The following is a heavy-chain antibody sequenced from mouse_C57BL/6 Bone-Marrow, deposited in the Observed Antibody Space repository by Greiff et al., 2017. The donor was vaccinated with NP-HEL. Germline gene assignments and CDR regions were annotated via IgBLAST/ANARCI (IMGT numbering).Heavy chain of an antibody. J-gene: IGHJ2*01. Sequence: VQLQQPGAELVKPGASVKLSCKASGYTFTSYWMQWVKQRPGQGLEWIGEIDPSDSYTNYNQKFKGKATLTVDTSSSTAYMQLSSLTSEDSAVYYCARDTTVVDYFDYWGQGTTLTVSS. V-gene: IGHV1-50*01. CDR1: GYTFTSYW. CDR2: IDPSDSYT. D-gene: IGHD1-1*01. CDR3: ARDTTVVDYFDY.